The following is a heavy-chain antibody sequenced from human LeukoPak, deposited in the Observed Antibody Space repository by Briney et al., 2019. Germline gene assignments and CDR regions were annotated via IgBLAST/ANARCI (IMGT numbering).Heavy chain of an antibody. CDR2: MYNRGSP. V-gene: IGHV3-66*04. Sequence: PGGSLRLSCAASGFTVSGNYMSWVRQVPGKGLECVSVMYNRGSPYYADSVKGRFTISRDSSMNSLYLQMNSLRAEDTAVYYCARHGSYFDYWGQGTLVTVSS. CDR3: ARHGSYFDY. J-gene: IGHJ4*02. CDR1: GFTVSGNY.